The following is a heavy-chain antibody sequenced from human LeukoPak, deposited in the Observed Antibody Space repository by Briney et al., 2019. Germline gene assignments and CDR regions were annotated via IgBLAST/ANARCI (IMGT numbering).Heavy chain of an antibody. V-gene: IGHV3-21*01. CDR1: GFTFSSYS. D-gene: IGHD3/OR15-3a*01. CDR2: ISSSSSYI. J-gene: IGHJ4*02. Sequence: GGSLRLSCAASGFTFSSYSMNWVRQAPGKGLEWVSSISSSSSYIYYADSVKGRFTISRDNAKSSLYLQMNSLRAEDTAVYYCARVGTGYNGPFDYWGQGTLVTVSS. CDR3: ARVGTGYNGPFDY.